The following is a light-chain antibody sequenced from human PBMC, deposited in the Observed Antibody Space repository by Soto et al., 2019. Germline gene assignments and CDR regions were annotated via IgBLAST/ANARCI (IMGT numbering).Light chain of an antibody. Sequence: DIQMTQSPSSLSASVGDRVTITCQASQDISNYLNWYQKKPGKAPKLLIYDASNLEKEVPSRFSGSGSGTDFTFAISSLQPEDIATYYCQQYDNLQITFGQGTRLEIK. V-gene: IGKV1-33*01. CDR1: QDISNY. CDR2: DAS. J-gene: IGKJ5*01. CDR3: QQYDNLQIT.